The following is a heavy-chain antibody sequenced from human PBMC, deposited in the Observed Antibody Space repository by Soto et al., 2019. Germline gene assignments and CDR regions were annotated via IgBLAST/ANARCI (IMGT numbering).Heavy chain of an antibody. J-gene: IGHJ4*02. D-gene: IGHD6-13*01. CDR1: GYTFTSYG. CDR3: AREAQQLSRPYYFDF. Sequence: QVQLVQSGAEVKKPGASVKVSCKASGYTFTSYGIIWVRQAPGQGREWMGWISAYNGNTNYAQKLQGRVTMTTDTSTSTAYMELRSLRSDDTAVYYCAREAQQLSRPYYFDFWGQGTLVTVSS. V-gene: IGHV1-18*01. CDR2: ISAYNGNT.